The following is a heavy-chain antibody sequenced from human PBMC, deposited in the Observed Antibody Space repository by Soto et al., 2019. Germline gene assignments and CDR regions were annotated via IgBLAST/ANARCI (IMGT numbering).Heavy chain of an antibody. D-gene: IGHD2-21*02. CDR3: AKERVTGGAFDI. CDR2: AAASGGDS. V-gene: IGHV3-23*01. J-gene: IGHJ3*02. CDR1: GFQFAREA. Sequence: GGSLRLSCKAAGFQFAREAMSWVRPSPKKGLELVSVAAASGGDSYYADSVKGRFTISRDNSQGILFLQMNRLRSDDGGVYYCAKERVTGGAFDIWGQGTTVTVSS.